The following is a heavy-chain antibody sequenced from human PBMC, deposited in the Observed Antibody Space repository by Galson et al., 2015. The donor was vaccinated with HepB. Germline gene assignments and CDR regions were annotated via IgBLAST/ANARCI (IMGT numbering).Heavy chain of an antibody. V-gene: IGHV3-74*01. J-gene: IGHJ6*02. CDR2: INSDGSST. CDR1: GFTFSSYW. D-gene: IGHD4-23*01. CDR3: ARDPTTVVTAGGYYYYYGMDV. Sequence: SLRLSCAASGFTFSSYWMHWVRQAPGKGLVWVSRINSDGSSTSYADSVKGRFTIPRDNAKNTLYLQMNSLRAEATAVYYCARDPTTVVTAGGYYYYYGMDVWGQGTTVTVSS.